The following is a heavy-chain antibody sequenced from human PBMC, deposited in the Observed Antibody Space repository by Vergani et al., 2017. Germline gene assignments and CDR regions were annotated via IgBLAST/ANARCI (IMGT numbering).Heavy chain of an antibody. CDR1: GGSISSYY. CDR2: IYYSGST. V-gene: IGHV4-59*01. CDR3: AGDRLYGGFDY. Sequence: QVQLQESGPGLVKPSETLSLTCTVSGGSISSYYWSWIRQPPGTGLEWIGYIYYSGSTNYNPSLKSRVTISVDTSKNQFSLKLSSVTAADTAVYYCAGDRLYGGFDYWGQGTLVTVSS. J-gene: IGHJ4*02. D-gene: IGHD4-23*01.